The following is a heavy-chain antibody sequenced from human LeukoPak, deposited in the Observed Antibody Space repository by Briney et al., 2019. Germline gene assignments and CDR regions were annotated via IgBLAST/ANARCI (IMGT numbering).Heavy chain of an antibody. V-gene: IGHV4-59*01. D-gene: IGHD6-13*01. CDR1: GGSISSYY. CDR2: IYYSRST. J-gene: IGHJ5*02. CDR3: ARVVAAAGINWFDP. Sequence: SETLSLTCTVSGGSISSYYWSWIRQPPGKGLWWVGYIYYSRSTNYNPSLKSRVTISVDTSKNQFSLKLSSVTAADTAVYYCARVVAAAGINWFDPWGQGTLVTVSS.